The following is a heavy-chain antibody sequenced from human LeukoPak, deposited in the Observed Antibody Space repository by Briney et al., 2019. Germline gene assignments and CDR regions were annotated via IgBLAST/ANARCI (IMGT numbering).Heavy chain of an antibody. CDR2: MSYTASP. D-gene: IGHD3-10*01. J-gene: IGHJ4*02. Sequence: SETLSLTCTVSGDSISSNTYYWGWIRQPPGKGLEWIGSMSYTASPSYSPSLESRATISIDTSKNSFSLKLSSVTAADTAVYYCALTMVRGVPPTFDYWGQGTLVTVSS. CDR1: GDSISSNTYY. CDR3: ALTMVRGVPPTFDY. V-gene: IGHV4-39*02.